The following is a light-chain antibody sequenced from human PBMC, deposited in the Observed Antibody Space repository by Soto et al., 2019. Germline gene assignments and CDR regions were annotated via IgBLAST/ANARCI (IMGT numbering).Light chain of an antibody. Sequence: QSVLTQPASVSGSPGQSITISCTGTSSDVGGYDYVSWYQQYPGKAPKLMIYNVRNRPSGVSNRFSGSKAGNTASLTISGLQAEDEAAYFCSSYTNSNTVLFGGGTKVTVL. CDR1: SSDVGGYDY. CDR3: SSYTNSNTVL. CDR2: NVR. V-gene: IGLV2-14*01. J-gene: IGLJ2*01.